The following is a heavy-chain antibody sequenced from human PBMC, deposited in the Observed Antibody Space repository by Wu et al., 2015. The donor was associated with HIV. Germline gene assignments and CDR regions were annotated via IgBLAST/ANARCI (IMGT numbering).Heavy chain of an antibody. CDR1: GYTFSGYF. CDR2: ISGDTGAT. J-gene: IGHJ2*01. V-gene: IGHV1-2*02. CDR3: ARYIGYCYFDF. Sequence: QVQLVQSGAEVKKPGASVKVSCKTSGYTFSGYFLHWVRQAPGQGLEWMGWISGDTGATRYAQKFQARVTLTRDTSITTTYMELRGLESDDTAVYYCARYIGYCYFDFWGRGTLVTVSP.